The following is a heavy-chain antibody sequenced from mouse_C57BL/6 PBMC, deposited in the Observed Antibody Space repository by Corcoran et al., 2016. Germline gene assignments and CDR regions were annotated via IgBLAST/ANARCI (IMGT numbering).Heavy chain of an antibody. V-gene: IGHV9-3*01. CDR3: ARTGVYSNYAFDY. D-gene: IGHD2-5*01. CDR2: INTYSGVP. J-gene: IGHJ2*01. Sequence: QIQLVQSGPELKKPGETVKISCKASGYTFTTYGMSWVKQAPGKGLKWMGWINTYSGVPTYADDFKGRFAFSLETSASTAYLQINNLKNEDTATYFCARTGVYSNYAFDYWGQGTTLTVSS. CDR1: GYTFTTYG.